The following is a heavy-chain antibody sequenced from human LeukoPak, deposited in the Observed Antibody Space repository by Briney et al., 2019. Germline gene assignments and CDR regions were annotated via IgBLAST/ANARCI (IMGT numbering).Heavy chain of an antibody. D-gene: IGHD1-26*01. J-gene: IGHJ6*03. CDR1: GGTFSSYA. CDR3: ARDLGYMDV. CDR2: IIPIFGTA. V-gene: IGHV1-69*05. Sequence: SVKVSCKASGGTFSSYAISWVRQAPGQGLEWMGGIIPIFGTANYAQKLQGRVTMTTDTSTSTAYMELRSLRSDDTAVYYWARDLGYMDVWGKGTTVTVSS.